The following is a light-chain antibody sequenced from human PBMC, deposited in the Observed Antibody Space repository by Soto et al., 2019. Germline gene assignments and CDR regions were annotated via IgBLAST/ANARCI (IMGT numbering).Light chain of an antibody. Sequence: DIQMTQSPSSLSASVGDRVTITCRASQGISNYLAWYQQKPGKVPKLLIYAAFTLQSGVPSRFSVSGSGTDFTLTISSLQPEDDATYYCQKYNSAPWTFGQGTNVDIK. J-gene: IGKJ1*01. CDR3: QKYNSAPWT. CDR2: AAF. V-gene: IGKV1-27*01. CDR1: QGISNY.